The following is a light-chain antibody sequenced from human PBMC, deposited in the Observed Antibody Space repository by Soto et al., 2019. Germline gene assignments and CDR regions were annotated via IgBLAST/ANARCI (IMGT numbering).Light chain of an antibody. CDR3: QQRSNWIT. CDR2: DAS. Sequence: EIVLTQSPATLSLSPGERATLSCRASQSVSSYLAWYQQKPGQAPRLLIYDASNRATGIPARFSGSGSGTEFTLTSSSLEPEDFAVYYCQQRSNWITFGQGTRLEIE. J-gene: IGKJ5*01. CDR1: QSVSSY. V-gene: IGKV3-11*01.